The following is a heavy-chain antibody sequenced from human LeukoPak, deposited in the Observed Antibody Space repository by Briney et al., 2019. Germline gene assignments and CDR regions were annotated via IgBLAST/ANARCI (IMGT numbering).Heavy chain of an antibody. V-gene: IGHV3-15*01. D-gene: IGHD6-19*01. CDR2: IKTKTDDGAT. Sequence: GGSLRLSCAASGFISTNAWMSWVRQAPGKGLEWVGRIKTKTDDGATDFAAPVKGRFTISRDDSRNTLYLHMNSLRIEDTAVYYCTAEYRDSSGWYGAFDIWGQGTMVTVSS. CDR3: TAEYRDSSGWYGAFDI. J-gene: IGHJ3*02. CDR1: GFISTNAW.